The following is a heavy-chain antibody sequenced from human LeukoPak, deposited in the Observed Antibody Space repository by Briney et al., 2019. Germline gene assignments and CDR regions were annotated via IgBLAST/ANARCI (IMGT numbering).Heavy chain of an antibody. CDR2: ISHDGSIK. J-gene: IGHJ4*02. D-gene: IGHD3-10*01. CDR3: AKDRWESSGSGSSLDY. V-gene: IGHV3-30*18. Sequence: GRSLRLSCAASGFTFSIFGLHWVRQALGKGLEWVAFISHDGSIKYYADSVKGRLAISRDTSKNTLYLQMNSLRAEDTAVYYCAKDRWESSGSGSSLDYWGQGTLVTVSS. CDR1: GFTFSIFG.